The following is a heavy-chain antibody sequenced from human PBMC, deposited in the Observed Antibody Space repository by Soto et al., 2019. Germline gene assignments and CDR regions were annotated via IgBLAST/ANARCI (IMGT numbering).Heavy chain of an antibody. CDR2: MSSDGKNK. Sequence: QVQLVESGGGVVQPGGSLRLSCAASGFTFSNYGMHWVRQAPGKGLEWVAIMSSDGKNKFYADSVKGRFTISRDDSKNTLYLQIDSPKTEDTAVYSWARVVYCRSNSYLRTIVEYWGQGTLVTVSS. J-gene: IGHJ4*02. V-gene: IGHV3-30*03. CDR1: GFTFSNYG. D-gene: IGHD2-2*01. CDR3: ARVVYCRSNSYLRTIVEY.